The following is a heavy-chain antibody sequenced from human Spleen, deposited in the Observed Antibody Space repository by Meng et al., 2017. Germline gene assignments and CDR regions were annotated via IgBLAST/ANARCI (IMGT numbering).Heavy chain of an antibody. V-gene: IGHV4-59*11. CDR3: ARDSNYDFWSGYYGNYYYGMDV. Sequence: SETLSLTCIVSGGSISSHSWSWIRQLPGKGLEWIGYIYYSGSTTYNPSLKSRVTISLDTSKNLFSLKLSSVTAADTAVYYCARDSNYDFWSGYYGNYYYGMDVWGQGTTVTVSS. CDR2: IYYSGST. CDR1: GGSISSHS. D-gene: IGHD3-3*01. J-gene: IGHJ6*02.